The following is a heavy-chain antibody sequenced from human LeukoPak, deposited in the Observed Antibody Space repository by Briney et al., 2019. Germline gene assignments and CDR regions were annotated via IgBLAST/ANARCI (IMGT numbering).Heavy chain of an antibody. V-gene: IGHV3-7*01. Sequence: GGSLRLSCGVSGFPLSSYWMSWVRQAPGKGVEWVANIKQDGSEKYYVDSVKGRFTISRDNAKNSLYLQMNSLRAEDTAVYYCARDVTGRTPFDYWGQGTLVTVSS. J-gene: IGHJ4*02. CDR3: ARDVTGRTPFDY. D-gene: IGHD1-1*01. CDR2: IKQDGSEK. CDR1: GFPLSSYW.